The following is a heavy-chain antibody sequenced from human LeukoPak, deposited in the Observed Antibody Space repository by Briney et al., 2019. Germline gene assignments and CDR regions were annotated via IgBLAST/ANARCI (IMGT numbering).Heavy chain of an antibody. V-gene: IGHV3-43*02. J-gene: IGHJ4*02. CDR1: GFTFNDYA. CDR3: ATDCSGNRCYSL. CDR2: ISGDGGST. Sequence: GGSLRLSCAVSGFTFNDYAMNWDRQVPGKGLEWVSFISGDGGSTYYADSVKGRFTISRDNSRNSLYLQMNSLRLGDTALYYCATDCSGNRCYSLWGQGTLVTVSS. D-gene: IGHD2-15*01.